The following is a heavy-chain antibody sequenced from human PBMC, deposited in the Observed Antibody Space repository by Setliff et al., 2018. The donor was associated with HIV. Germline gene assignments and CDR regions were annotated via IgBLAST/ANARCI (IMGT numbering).Heavy chain of an antibody. CDR1: GGSISRYY. D-gene: IGHD6-6*01. Sequence: PSETLSLTCTVSGGSISRYYWSWIRQSPGKGLESIGSIYYSGSTYYNPSLKSRVTISVDTSENQFSLKLSSVTAADTAVYYCARQVGSSKFYFDYWGQGTLVTVSS. J-gene: IGHJ4*02. CDR2: IYYSGST. CDR3: ARQVGSSKFYFDY. V-gene: IGHV4-59*05.